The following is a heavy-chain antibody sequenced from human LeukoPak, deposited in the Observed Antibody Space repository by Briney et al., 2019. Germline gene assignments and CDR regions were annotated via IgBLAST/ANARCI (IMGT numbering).Heavy chain of an antibody. CDR2: IFYTGST. CDR3: ARKYPDHWFDP. V-gene: IGHV4-30-4*01. J-gene: IGHJ5*02. CDR1: GGSITSGNYY. Sequence: SETQSLTCTVSGGSITSGNYYWSWIRQPPGKGLEWIGYIFYTGSTNYSPSLKSRVSISVDTFKNQFSLKLSSATAADTAVYYCARKYPDHWFDPWGQGTLVIVSS. D-gene: IGHD6-6*01.